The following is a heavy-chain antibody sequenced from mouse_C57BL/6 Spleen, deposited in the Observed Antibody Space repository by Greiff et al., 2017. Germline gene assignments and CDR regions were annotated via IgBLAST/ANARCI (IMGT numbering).Heavy chain of an antibody. Sequence: VQLQQSGAELARPGASVKLSCKASGYTFTSYGISWVKQRTGQGLEWIGEIYPRSGNTYYNEKFKGKATLTGDKSSRTAYMELRSLTSEDSAVYFCARRGAGYYAMDYWGQGTSVTVSS. V-gene: IGHV1-81*01. CDR3: ARRGAGYYAMDY. CDR2: IYPRSGNT. J-gene: IGHJ4*01. CDR1: GYTFTSYG.